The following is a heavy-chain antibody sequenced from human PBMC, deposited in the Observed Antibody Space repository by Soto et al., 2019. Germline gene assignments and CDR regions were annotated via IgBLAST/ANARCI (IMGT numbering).Heavy chain of an antibody. D-gene: IGHD2-21*02. V-gene: IGHV4-4*02. CDR3: ARRIVVVTATPFDY. Sequence: QVQLQESGPRLVKPSGTLSLTCAVSGGSISSNIWWSWVRQPPGKGLEWIGEIYHSGSTNYNPSLPRRVSISVDKSKNQFSLTLSSVTAADTAVYYCARRIVVVTATPFDYWGQGTLVNVSS. CDR1: GGSISSNIW. J-gene: IGHJ4*02. CDR2: IYHSGST.